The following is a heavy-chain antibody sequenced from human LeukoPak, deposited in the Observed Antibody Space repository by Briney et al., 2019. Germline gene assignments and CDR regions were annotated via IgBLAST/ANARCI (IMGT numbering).Heavy chain of an antibody. J-gene: IGHJ6*02. CDR3: AGAVYYYYGMDV. CDR2: IYSGGST. Sequence: PSETLSLTCTVSGGSISSNYMSWVRQAPGKGLEWVSVIYSGGSTYYADSVKGRFTISRDNSKNTLYLQMNSLRAEDTAVYYCAGAVYYYYGMDVWGQGTTVTVSS. CDR1: GGSISSNY. V-gene: IGHV3-53*01.